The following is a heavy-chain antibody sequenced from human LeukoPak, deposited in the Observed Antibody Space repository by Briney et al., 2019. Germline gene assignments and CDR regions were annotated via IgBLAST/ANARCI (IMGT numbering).Heavy chain of an antibody. V-gene: IGHV3-48*03. D-gene: IGHD6-13*01. CDR3: ASSSWYALDY. Sequence: GGSLRLSCAASGFTFSSYEMNWVRQAPGKGLEWISYISSSGSTMYYADSVKGRFTISRDNVKNSLYLQMNSLRAEDTAIYYCASSSWYALDYWGQGTLVTVSS. CDR2: ISSSGSTM. J-gene: IGHJ4*02. CDR1: GFTFSSYE.